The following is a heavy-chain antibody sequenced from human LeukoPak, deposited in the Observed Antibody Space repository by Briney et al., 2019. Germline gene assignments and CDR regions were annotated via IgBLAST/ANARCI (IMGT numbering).Heavy chain of an antibody. J-gene: IGHJ4*02. V-gene: IGHV4-39*01. Sequence: SETLSLTXTVSGGSISSSTYYWGWIRQPPGNGLEWIGSIYYSGSTYYNPSLKSRVTISVDTSKNQFSLKLSSVTAADTAVYYCARQEAGTDYWGQGTLVTVSS. CDR3: ARQEAGTDY. D-gene: IGHD6-19*01. CDR1: GGSISSSTYY. CDR2: IYYSGST.